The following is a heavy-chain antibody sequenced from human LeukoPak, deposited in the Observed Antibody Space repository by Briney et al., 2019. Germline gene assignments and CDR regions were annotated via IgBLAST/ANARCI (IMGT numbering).Heavy chain of an antibody. CDR3: VKGDNNILTGYYNSFDS. Sequence: SGRSLRLSCVPSGFSFSNYAMSWVRQAPGKGLEWVSTISDTGISTYYADSVKGRFTISRDNSRNMFYLQMNSLRAEDTALYYCVKGDNNILTGYYNSFDSWGQGTLVTVSS. V-gene: IGHV3-23*01. CDR1: GFSFSNYA. D-gene: IGHD3-9*01. CDR2: ISDTGIST. J-gene: IGHJ4*02.